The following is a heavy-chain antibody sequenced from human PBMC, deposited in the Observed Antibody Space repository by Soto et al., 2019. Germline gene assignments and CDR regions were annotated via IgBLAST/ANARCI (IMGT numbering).Heavy chain of an antibody. Sequence: GASVKVSCKASGGTFSSYAISWVRQAPGQGLEWMGGIIPIFGTANYAQKFQGRVTITADESTSTAYMELSSLRSEDTAVYYCARNTGGSGYDYYYYYGMDVWGQGTTVTVSS. J-gene: IGHJ6*02. CDR3: ARNTGGSGYDYYYYYGMDV. D-gene: IGHD3-22*01. CDR1: GGTFSSYA. CDR2: IIPIFGTA. V-gene: IGHV1-69*13.